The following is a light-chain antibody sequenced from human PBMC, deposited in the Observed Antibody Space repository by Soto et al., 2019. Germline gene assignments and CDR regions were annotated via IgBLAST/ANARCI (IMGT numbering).Light chain of an antibody. CDR1: SSDVGGSNY. J-gene: IGLJ1*01. CDR3: SSYTTSSILGYV. V-gene: IGLV2-14*03. Sequence: QSVLTQPASVTGSPGRSITISCTGTSSDVGGSNYVSWYQQHPGKAPKLMIYDVTYRPSGVSNRFSGSKSGKTASLTISGLQAEDEADYYCSSYTTSSILGYVFGTGTKVTVL. CDR2: DVT.